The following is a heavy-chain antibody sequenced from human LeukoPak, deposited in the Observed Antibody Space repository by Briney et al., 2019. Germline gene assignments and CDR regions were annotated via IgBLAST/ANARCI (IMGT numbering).Heavy chain of an antibody. CDR3: ARDVRQQLVRSLFWNWFDP. J-gene: IGHJ5*02. Sequence: PSETLSLTCTVSGGSISSYYWSWIRQPPGKGLEWIGYIYYSGSTNYNPSLKSRVTISVDTSKNQFSLKLSSVTAADTAVYYCARDVRQQLVRSLFWNWFDPWGQGTLVTVSS. CDR2: IYYSGST. D-gene: IGHD6-13*01. V-gene: IGHV4-59*01. CDR1: GGSISSYY.